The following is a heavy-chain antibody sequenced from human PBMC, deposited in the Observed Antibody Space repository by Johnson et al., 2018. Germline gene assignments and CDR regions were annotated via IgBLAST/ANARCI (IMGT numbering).Heavy chain of an antibody. CDR2: LGTAGDT. Sequence: VQLVESGGGVVQPGGSLRLSCVASGFILSDYDMHWVRQSIGKNLELVSALGTAGDTHYPDSVKGRFTISRETAKNSLYLDMNSLRAGDTALYYCVRDKSGWGMDVWGQGTTVTVSS. V-gene: IGHV3-13*01. D-gene: IGHD6-19*01. CDR3: VRDKSGWGMDV. CDR1: GFILSDYD. J-gene: IGHJ6*02.